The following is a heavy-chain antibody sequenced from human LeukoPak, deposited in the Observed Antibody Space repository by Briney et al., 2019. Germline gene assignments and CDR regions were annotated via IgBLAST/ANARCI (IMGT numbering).Heavy chain of an antibody. V-gene: IGHV3-23*01. J-gene: IGHJ4*02. CDR1: GFTVSSNY. Sequence: GGSLRLSCAASGFTVSSNYMSWVRQAPGKGLEWVSAISGSGGSTYYADSVKGRFTISRDNSKNTLYLQMNSLRAEDTAVYYCAKAREYSSGWYGGYYFDYWGQGTLVTVSS. D-gene: IGHD6-19*01. CDR2: ISGSGGST. CDR3: AKAREYSSGWYGGYYFDY.